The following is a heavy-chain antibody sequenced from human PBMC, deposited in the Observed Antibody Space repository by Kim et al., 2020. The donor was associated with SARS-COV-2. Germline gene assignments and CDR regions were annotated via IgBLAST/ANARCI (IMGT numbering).Heavy chain of an antibody. D-gene: IGHD3-9*01. J-gene: IGHJ4*02. CDR3: ASQYYDILTGYYTEGYYFDY. V-gene: IGHV4-39*01. CDR1: GGSISSSSYY. Sequence: SETLSLTCTVSGGSISSSSYYWGWIRQPPGKGLEWIGSIYYSGSTYYNPSLKSRVTISVDTSKNQFSLKLSSVTAADTAVYYCASQYYDILTGYYTEGYYFDYWGQGTLVTVSS. CDR2: IYYSGST.